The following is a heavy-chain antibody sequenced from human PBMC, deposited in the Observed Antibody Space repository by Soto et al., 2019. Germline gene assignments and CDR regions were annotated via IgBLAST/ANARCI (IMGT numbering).Heavy chain of an antibody. J-gene: IGHJ4*02. CDR2: ISGSGGST. CDR1: GFTFSSYA. Sequence: GGSLRLSCAASGFTFSSYAMSWVRQAPGKGLEWVSAISGSGGSTYYADSVKGRFTISRDNSKNTLYLQMNSLRAEDTAVYYCAKGKNDYIWGSYRTSFDYWGQGTLVTVSS. V-gene: IGHV3-23*01. CDR3: AKGKNDYIWGSYRTSFDY. D-gene: IGHD3-16*02.